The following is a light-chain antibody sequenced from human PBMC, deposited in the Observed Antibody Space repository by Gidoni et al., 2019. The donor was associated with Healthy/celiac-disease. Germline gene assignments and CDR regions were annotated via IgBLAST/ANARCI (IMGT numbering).Light chain of an antibody. V-gene: IGKV3-15*01. J-gene: IGKJ4*01. CDR2: GAS. CDR3: QQYNKWTPLT. Sequence: EIVMTPSPATLSVSPGERATLSYRASQSVSSNLDWYQQKTGQAPRLLIYGASNRATGIPARFSGSGSGTKFTITISSLQSEDFAVYYCQQYNKWTPLTFGGGTKVEIK. CDR1: QSVSSN.